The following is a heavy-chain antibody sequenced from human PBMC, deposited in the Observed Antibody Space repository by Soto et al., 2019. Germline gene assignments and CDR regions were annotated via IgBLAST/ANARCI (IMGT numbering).Heavy chain of an antibody. D-gene: IGHD3-10*01. CDR3: AHSSLLLWFGDSDPEHQGGRYYYYYYGMDV. Sequence: SGPTLVNPTHTLTLTCTFSGFSLSTSGVGVGWIRQPPGKALEWLALIYWDDDKRYSPSLKSRLTITKDTSKNQVVLTMTNMDPVDTATYYCAHSSLLLWFGDSDPEHQGGRYYYYYYGMDVWGQGTTVTVSS. J-gene: IGHJ6*02. CDR2: IYWDDDK. CDR1: GFSLSTSGVG. V-gene: IGHV2-5*02.